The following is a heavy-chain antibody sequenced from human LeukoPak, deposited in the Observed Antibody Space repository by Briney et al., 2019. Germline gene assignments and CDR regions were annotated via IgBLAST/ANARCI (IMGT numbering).Heavy chain of an antibody. CDR2: INHSGST. CDR1: GGSFSGYY. V-gene: IGHV4-34*01. D-gene: IGHD3-22*01. Sequence: PSETLSLTGAVYGGSFSGYYWSWIRQPPGEGLEWIGEINHSGSTNYNPSLKSRVTISVDTSKNQFSLKLSSVTAADTAVYYCARSRYYYDSSGYPHVGNFDYWGQGTLVTVSS. CDR3: ARSRYYYDSSGYPHVGNFDY. J-gene: IGHJ4*02.